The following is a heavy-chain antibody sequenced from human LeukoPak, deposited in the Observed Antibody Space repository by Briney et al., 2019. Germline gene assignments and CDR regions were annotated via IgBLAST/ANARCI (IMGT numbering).Heavy chain of an antibody. D-gene: IGHD1-26*01. CDR3: ATGLPYSSGSYSAFDI. Sequence: VSVKVSCKASGYTFTSYGISWVRQAPGQGLEWMGWISAYNGNTNYAQKFQGRVTMTTDTSTSTAYMELRSLRSEDTAVYYCATGLPYSSGSYSAFDIWGQGTMVTVSS. J-gene: IGHJ3*02. CDR1: GYTFTSYG. V-gene: IGHV1-18*01. CDR2: ISAYNGNT.